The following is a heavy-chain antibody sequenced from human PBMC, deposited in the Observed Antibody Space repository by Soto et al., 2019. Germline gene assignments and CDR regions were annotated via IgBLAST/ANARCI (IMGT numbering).Heavy chain of an antibody. V-gene: IGHV3-7*01. CDR1: GFPFSNYW. CDR3: AREGREAFWGLAGYDYYYYYMDV. Sequence: GGSLRLSCAASGFPFSNYWMSWVRQAPGKGLEWVANIKEDGNEKFYVDSVKGRFTISRDNAKNSLSLQMDSLRVEDTAVYYCAREGREAFWGLAGYDYYYYYMDVWGKGTTVTVSS. J-gene: IGHJ6*03. D-gene: IGHD5-12*01. CDR2: IKEDGNEK.